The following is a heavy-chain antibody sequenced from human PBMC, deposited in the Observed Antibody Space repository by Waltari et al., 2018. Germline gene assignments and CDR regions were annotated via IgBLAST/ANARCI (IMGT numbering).Heavy chain of an antibody. V-gene: IGHV3-30*18. CDR2: ISYDGSNK. D-gene: IGHD3-10*01. CDR3: AKDLYYGSGKYYFDY. CDR1: GFTFSSHG. Sequence: QVQLVESGGGVVQHGRPLILSCAASGFTFSSHGMHWVRPAQGKGLEWVAVISYDGSNKYYADSVKGRFTISRDNSKNTLYLQMNSLRAEDTAVYYCAKDLYYGSGKYYFDYWGQGTLVTVSS. J-gene: IGHJ4*02.